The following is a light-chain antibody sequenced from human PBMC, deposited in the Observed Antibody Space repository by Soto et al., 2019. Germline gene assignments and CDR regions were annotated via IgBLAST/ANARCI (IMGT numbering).Light chain of an antibody. CDR1: GSDVGYYNY. V-gene: IGLV2-14*01. J-gene: IGLJ1*01. CDR2: DVS. Sequence: QSALTQPASVSGSPGQSITISCTGTGSDVGYYNYVSWYRQHPGKAPKLMIYDVSNRPSGVSNRFSGSKSGNTASLTISGLQAADEADYYCSSYTTSSTYVFGTGTKLTVL. CDR3: SSYTTSSTYV.